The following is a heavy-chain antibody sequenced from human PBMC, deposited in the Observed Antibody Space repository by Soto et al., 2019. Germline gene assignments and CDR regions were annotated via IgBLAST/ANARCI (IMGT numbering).Heavy chain of an antibody. V-gene: IGHV4-4*02. CDR3: ARVMPAYGMYV. D-gene: IGHD2-2*01. J-gene: IGHJ6*02. CDR1: GDSISGTYW. CDR2: ISHSGST. Sequence: QVQLQESGPGLVKPSGTLSLTCTVSGDSISGTYWWSWVRQPPGKGLEWIGEISHSGSTTYNPSLTSQVIMSVDKSKNQFSLKVISVTAADTAVYYCARVMPAYGMYVWGQGTTVTVS.